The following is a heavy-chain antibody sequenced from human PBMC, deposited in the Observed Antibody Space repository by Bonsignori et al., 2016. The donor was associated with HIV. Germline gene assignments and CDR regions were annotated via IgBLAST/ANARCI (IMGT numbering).Heavy chain of an antibody. Sequence: ASVKVSCKTSGYTFMHYGINWVRQAPGHGLEWVGWINTYNGHTNYAERLQGRVTITTDPSTRTAYMEVRSLTSDDTAMYYCVRDELRLIEIGSYASMGSWGQGSLVTVSS. CDR3: VRDELRLIEIGSYASMGS. CDR2: INTYNGHT. J-gene: IGHJ5*02. V-gene: IGHV1-18*01. D-gene: IGHD3-16*01. CDR1: GYTFMHYG.